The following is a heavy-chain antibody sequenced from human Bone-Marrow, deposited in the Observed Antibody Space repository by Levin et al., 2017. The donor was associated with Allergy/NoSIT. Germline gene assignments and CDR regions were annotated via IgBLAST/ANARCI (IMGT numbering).Heavy chain of an antibody. Sequence: SVKVSCTTSGDPFIRHAINWVRQTPGQGLEWMGGIIPIFTTPHYAQKFQGRITITADESTSTAYMELSSLRSEDTAVYYCARSTAFTRPFDYWGQGTLVTVSS. V-gene: IGHV1-69*13. CDR2: IIPIFTTP. D-gene: IGHD2-2*01. CDR1: GDPFIRHA. J-gene: IGHJ4*02. CDR3: ARSTAFTRPFDY.